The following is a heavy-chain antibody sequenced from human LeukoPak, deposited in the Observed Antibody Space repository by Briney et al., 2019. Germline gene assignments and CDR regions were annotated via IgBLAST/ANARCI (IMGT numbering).Heavy chain of an antibody. J-gene: IGHJ4*02. V-gene: IGHV4-34*01. Sequence: PSETLSLTCAVYGGSFSGYYWSWIRQSPGKGLEWIGSINYSGNKYYNPSLQSRVTISVDTSKTQFYLKLSSVTAADTALYYCARQGLGEYSSSWLETYFDYWGQGTLVTVPS. CDR1: GGSFSGYY. D-gene: IGHD6-13*01. CDR3: ARQGLGEYSSSWLETYFDY. CDR2: INYSGNK.